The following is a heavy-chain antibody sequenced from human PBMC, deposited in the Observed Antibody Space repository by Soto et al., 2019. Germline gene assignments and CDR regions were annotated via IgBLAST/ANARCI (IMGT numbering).Heavy chain of an antibody. Sequence: SETLSLTCTVSGGSISSYYWSWIRQPPGKGLEWIGYIYYSGSTNYNPSLKSRVTISVDTSKNQFSLKLSSVTAADTAVYYCASSDRSNWGPIDYWGQGTLVTVSS. V-gene: IGHV4-59*01. CDR3: ASSDRSNWGPIDY. D-gene: IGHD7-27*01. CDR2: IYYSGST. J-gene: IGHJ4*02. CDR1: GGSISSYY.